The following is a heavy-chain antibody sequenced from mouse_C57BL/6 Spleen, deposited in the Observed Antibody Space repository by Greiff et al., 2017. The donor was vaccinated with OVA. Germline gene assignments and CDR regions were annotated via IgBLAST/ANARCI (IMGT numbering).Heavy chain of an antibody. D-gene: IGHD2-4*01. CDR2: INPYNGGT. V-gene: IGHV1-19*01. Sequence: VQLQQSGPVLVKPGASVKMSCKASGYTFTDYYMNWVKQSHGKSLEWIGVINPYNGGTSYNQKFKGKATLTVDKSSSTAYMELNSLTSEDSAVYYCARGYYYDYEGAMDYWGQGTSVTVSS. J-gene: IGHJ4*01. CDR1: GYTFTDYY. CDR3: ARGYYYDYEGAMDY.